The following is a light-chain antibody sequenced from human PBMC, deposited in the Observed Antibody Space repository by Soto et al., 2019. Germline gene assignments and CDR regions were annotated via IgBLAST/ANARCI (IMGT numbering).Light chain of an antibody. CDR3: QHYNEWPLT. CDR1: QSVRGN. CDR2: DAS. Sequence: VLSRFPGARCVSPGEGATLSWRAIQSVRGNLNWYRQQPGQTPRLLIYDASTRATGVPARFSGSGSGTEFTLTISSLQSEDFAVYYCQHYNEWPLTFGGGTKVDIK. J-gene: IGKJ4*01. V-gene: IGKV3-15*01.